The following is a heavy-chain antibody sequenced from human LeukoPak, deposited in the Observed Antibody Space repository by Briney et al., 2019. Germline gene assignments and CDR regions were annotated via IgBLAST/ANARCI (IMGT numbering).Heavy chain of an antibody. CDR1: GYSFTTYW. Sequence: GESLKISCKGSGYSFTTYWITWVRQMPGKGLEWMGRIDPSDSYTNYSPSFQGHVTISADKSISTAYLQWSSLKASDTAMYYCARHGPPRYFDYWGQGTLVTVSS. CDR2: IDPSDSYT. J-gene: IGHJ4*02. V-gene: IGHV5-10-1*01. CDR3: ARHGPPRYFDY.